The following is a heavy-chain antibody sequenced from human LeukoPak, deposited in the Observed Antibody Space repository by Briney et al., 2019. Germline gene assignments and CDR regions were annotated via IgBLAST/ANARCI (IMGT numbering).Heavy chain of an antibody. V-gene: IGHV4-59*01. CDR3: ARDAYNSNYFDY. J-gene: IGHJ4*02. CDR1: GGSISSYY. CDR2: INSIGST. Sequence: PSETLSLTCSVSGGSISSYYWSWIRQSPGKGLEWIGYINSIGSTNYNPSLKSRVSISVDTSKNQFSLKVRSVTAADTAVYYCARDAYNSNYFDYWGQGTLVTVSS. D-gene: IGHD5-24*01.